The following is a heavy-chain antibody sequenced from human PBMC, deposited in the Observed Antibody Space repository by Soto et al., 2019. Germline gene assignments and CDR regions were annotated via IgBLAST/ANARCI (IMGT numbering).Heavy chain of an antibody. CDR3: ARGANLGYKRYYYYGMDV. CDR2: IIPIFGTA. V-gene: IGHV1-69*01. Sequence: QVPLVQSGAEVKKPGSSVKVSCKASGGTFSSYAISWVRQAPGQGLEWMGGIIPIFGTANYAQKFQGRVTITADESTSTAYMELSSLRSEDTAVYYCARGANLGYKRYYYYGMDVWGQGTTVTVSS. J-gene: IGHJ6*02. CDR1: GGTFSSYA. D-gene: IGHD5-18*01.